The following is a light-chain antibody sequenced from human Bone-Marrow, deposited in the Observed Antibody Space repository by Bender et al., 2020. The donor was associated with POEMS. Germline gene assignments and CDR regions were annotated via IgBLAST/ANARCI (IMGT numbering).Light chain of an antibody. CDR2: KDT. V-gene: IGLV3-25*03. J-gene: IGLJ1*01. CDR3: QSAGDGGTHV. CDR1: ALPMQF. Sequence: SFELTQPPSVSVSPGQTARITCSGDALPMQFAYWYQQRPGQAPMWVIFKDTIRPLGIPERFSGSTSGTTATLTISGVQAEDEAVYYCQSAGDGGTHVFGPGTKLTVL.